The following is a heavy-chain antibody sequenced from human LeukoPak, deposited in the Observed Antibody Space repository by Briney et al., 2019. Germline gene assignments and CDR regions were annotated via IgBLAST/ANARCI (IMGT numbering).Heavy chain of an antibody. CDR2: INHSGST. J-gene: IGHJ4*02. V-gene: IGHV4-34*01. CDR1: GGSFSGYY. D-gene: IGHD3-22*01. Sequence: SETLSLTCAVYGGSFSGYYWSWIRQPPGKGLEWIGEINHSGSTNYNPSLKSRVTISVDTSKNQFSLKLSSVTAADTAVYYCARHFHDSSGTLFDYWGQGTLVTVSS. CDR3: ARHFHDSSGTLFDY.